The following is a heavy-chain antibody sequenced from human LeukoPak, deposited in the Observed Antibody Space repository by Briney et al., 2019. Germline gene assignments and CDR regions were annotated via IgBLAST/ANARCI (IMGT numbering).Heavy chain of an antibody. D-gene: IGHD3-10*01. V-gene: IGHV4-39*01. Sequence: SETLSLTCTVSGGSISSTTYYWGWTRQPPGKGLEWIGSVYYSGSTYYNPSLKSRVTISVDTSKNQFSLKLNSVTAADTAVYYCAGFGELLGDFDYWGQGTLVTVS. CDR3: AGFGELLGDFDY. J-gene: IGHJ4*02. CDR1: GGSISSTTYY. CDR2: VYYSGST.